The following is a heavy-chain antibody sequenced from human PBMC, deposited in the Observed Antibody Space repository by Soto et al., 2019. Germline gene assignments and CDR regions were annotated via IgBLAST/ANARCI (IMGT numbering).Heavy chain of an antibody. CDR2: NYYSGIT. D-gene: IGHD6-6*01. CDR3: ARGSSIAGLYYGMDV. V-gene: IGHV4-31*03. J-gene: IGHJ6*02. CDR1: GGXISSGGYY. Sequence: PSETLSLTCTVSGGXISSGGYYWTWIRQHPGKGLEWIGYNYYSGITYYNPSLKSRVTISLDTSKNQFSLKLSSVTAADTAVYYCARGSSIAGLYYGMDVWGQGTTVTVSS.